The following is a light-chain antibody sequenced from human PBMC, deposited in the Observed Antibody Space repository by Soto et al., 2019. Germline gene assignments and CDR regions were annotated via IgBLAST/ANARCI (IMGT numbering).Light chain of an antibody. V-gene: IGKV1-27*01. CDR1: QGIAPY. CDR3: QKYNSAPLT. Sequence: DVQMTQSPSSLSAFVGDRVTITCRASQGIAPYLDWFQQKPGKVPKLLIYATSTLQSGVPSRFSGSGSGTDFTLTISSLQPEDVGTYYCQKYNSAPLTFGGGTKVEIK. J-gene: IGKJ4*01. CDR2: ATS.